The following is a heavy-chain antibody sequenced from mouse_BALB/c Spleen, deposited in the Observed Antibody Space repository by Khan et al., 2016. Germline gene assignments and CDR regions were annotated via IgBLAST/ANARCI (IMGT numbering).Heavy chain of an antibody. V-gene: IGHV3-2*02. Sequence: EVQLQESGPGLVKPSQSLSLTCTVTGYSITSDYAWNWIRQFPGNKLEWMGYISYGGSTSYNPSLKSRISITRATSKKQFFLKLNSVTTEDTATYYCARGYSYGKGYFDYWGQGTTLTVSS. D-gene: IGHD1-1*01. J-gene: IGHJ2*01. CDR1: GYSITSDYA. CDR2: ISYGGST. CDR3: ARGYSYGKGYFDY.